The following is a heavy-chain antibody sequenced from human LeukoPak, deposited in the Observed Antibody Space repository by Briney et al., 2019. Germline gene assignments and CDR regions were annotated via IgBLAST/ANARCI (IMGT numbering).Heavy chain of an antibody. CDR2: IIPIFGTA. V-gene: IGHV1-69*05. J-gene: IGHJ5*02. CDR3: ARESSIAAAGTGWFDP. Sequence: SVTVSCKASGGTFSSYAISWVRQAPGQGLEWMGGIIPIFGTANYAQKFQGRVTITTDESTSTAYMELSSLRSEDTAVYYCARESSIAAAGTGWFDPWGQGTLVTVSS. D-gene: IGHD6-13*01. CDR1: GGTFSSYA.